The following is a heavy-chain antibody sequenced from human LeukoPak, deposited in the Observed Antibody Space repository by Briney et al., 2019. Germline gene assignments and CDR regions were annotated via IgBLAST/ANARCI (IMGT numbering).Heavy chain of an antibody. Sequence: SQKLSRNGTGSADSLSSGGHYWAWIRQLPGKGLESIGFIHHSGSSRHNPSLKDRVAISVDASKKQFALRLSSVTAADTAIYYCARGGNRFGGFYFDYWGQGIQVIVSS. CDR1: ADSLSSGGHY. CDR2: IHHSGSS. D-gene: IGHD3-10*01. J-gene: IGHJ4*02. V-gene: IGHV4-31*03. CDR3: ARGGNRFGGFYFDY.